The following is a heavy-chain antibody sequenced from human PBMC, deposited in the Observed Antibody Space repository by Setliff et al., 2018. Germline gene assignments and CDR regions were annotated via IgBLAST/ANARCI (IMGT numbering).Heavy chain of an antibody. D-gene: IGHD6-25*01. CDR2: ISYDGRDR. CDR3: AKRRGTQGIAADGLGPLDM. J-gene: IGHJ3*02. Sequence: SLRLSCAASGFTFSSYAMHWVRQAPGKGLEWVAVISYDGRDRYYGDSVKGRFTISRDNPKNTLYLQVNSLIPEDTAVYYCAKRRGTQGIAADGLGPLDMWGQGTTVTVSS. CDR1: GFTFSSYA. V-gene: IGHV3-30*18.